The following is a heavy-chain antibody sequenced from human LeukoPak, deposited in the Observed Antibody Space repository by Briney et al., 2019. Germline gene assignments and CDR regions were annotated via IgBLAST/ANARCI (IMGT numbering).Heavy chain of an antibody. Sequence: PGGSLRLSCAASGFIFSNYDIHWVRQAPGKGLEWVAVIWYDGSNKNYVDSVKGRFIISRDNSKNTLYLQMNSLRGEDTAVYYCARDGGGHGLDVWGQGTTVTVSS. CDR2: IWYDGSNK. V-gene: IGHV3-33*01. CDR1: GFIFSNYD. CDR3: ARDGGGHGLDV. J-gene: IGHJ6*02.